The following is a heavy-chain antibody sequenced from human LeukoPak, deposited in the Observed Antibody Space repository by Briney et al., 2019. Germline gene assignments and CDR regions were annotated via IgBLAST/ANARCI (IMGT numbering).Heavy chain of an antibody. Sequence: ASVKVSCKTAGYSFTSYNLHWVRQGPGQRLEWMGIIKPSGTDTNYAQKFQGRVIMTTDTSTSTVYMELSSLKSEDTAVYYCARVRDGYNDAYDIWGQGTMVIVSS. CDR3: ARVRDGYNDAYDI. D-gene: IGHD5-24*01. CDR2: IKPSGTDT. CDR1: GYSFTSYN. V-gene: IGHV1-46*01. J-gene: IGHJ3*02.